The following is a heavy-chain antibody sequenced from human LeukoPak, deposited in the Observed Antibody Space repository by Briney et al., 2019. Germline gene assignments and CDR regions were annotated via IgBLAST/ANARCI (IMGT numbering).Heavy chain of an antibody. CDR2: INANSGDT. Sequence: ASVKVSCKTSGYTFTGYYLHWVRQAPRQGPEWMGWINANSGDTYYVQKFKGRITMTRDTSINTAYMELNRLISDDTAVYYCGRVVEVGAPGFQHWGRGPLVTVSS. J-gene: IGHJ1*01. D-gene: IGHD2-15*01. CDR3: GRVVEVGAPGFQH. V-gene: IGHV1-2*02. CDR1: GYTFTGYY.